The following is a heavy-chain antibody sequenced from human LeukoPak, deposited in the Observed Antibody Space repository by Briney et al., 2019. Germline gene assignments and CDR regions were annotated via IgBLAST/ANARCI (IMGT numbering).Heavy chain of an antibody. V-gene: IGHV3-48*03. CDR2: ISTSGSTI. CDR3: ARERLGSGYNWFDP. D-gene: IGHD3-10*01. CDR1: GFTFSSSE. J-gene: IGHJ5*02. Sequence: PGGSLRLSCVASGFTFSSSEMNWVRQAPGKGLEWISYISTSGSTIYYADSVKGRFTISRDNAKSTLYLQMNSLRAEDTAVYYCARERLGSGYNWFDPWGQGTLVTVSS.